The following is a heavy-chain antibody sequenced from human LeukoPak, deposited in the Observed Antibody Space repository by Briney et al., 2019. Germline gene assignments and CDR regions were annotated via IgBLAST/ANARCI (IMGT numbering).Heavy chain of an antibody. CDR3: ARTIMITFGGVKWFDP. CDR1: GGSISSYY. Sequence: SETLSLTCTVSGGSISSYYWSWIRQPPGKGLEWIGYIYYSGSTNYNPSLKSRVTISVDTSKNQFSLKLSSVTAADTAVYYCARTIMITFGGVKWFDPWGQGTLVTVSS. V-gene: IGHV4-59*08. D-gene: IGHD3-16*01. J-gene: IGHJ5*02. CDR2: IYYSGST.